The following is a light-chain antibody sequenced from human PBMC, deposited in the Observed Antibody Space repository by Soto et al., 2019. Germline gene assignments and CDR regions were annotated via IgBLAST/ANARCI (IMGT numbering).Light chain of an antibody. CDR3: QQYNSWPPDGT. CDR2: GAS. J-gene: IGKJ1*01. V-gene: IGKV3-15*01. CDR1: QSVASS. Sequence: EIVITQYPTTLAECPGERATLSCRAIQSVASSLAWYQQKPGQAPRLLIYGASTRATGISGRFSGSGSGTEFTLSINRLQSEDFAVYYCQQYNSWPPDGTFGQGTKVDI.